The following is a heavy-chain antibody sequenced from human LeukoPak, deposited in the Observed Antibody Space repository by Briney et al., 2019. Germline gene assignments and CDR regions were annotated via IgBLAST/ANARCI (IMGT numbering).Heavy chain of an antibody. D-gene: IGHD3-3*01. V-gene: IGHV1-18*01. Sequence: ASVKVSCTASGYTFTSYGISWVRQAPGQGLEWMGWISAYNSNTNYAQKLPGRVTMTTDTSTSTAYMELKSIRSDNKAMAYCARGTAGGYYDFWSGYYTEAWFDPWGQGTLVTVSS. CDR3: ARGTAGGYYDFWSGYYTEAWFDP. J-gene: IGHJ5*02. CDR2: ISAYNSNT. CDR1: GYTFTSYG.